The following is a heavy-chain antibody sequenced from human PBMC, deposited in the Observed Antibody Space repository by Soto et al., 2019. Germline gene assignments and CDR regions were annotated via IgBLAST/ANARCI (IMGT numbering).Heavy chain of an antibody. CDR3: ARKVLGSTSRPDWWYFEL. D-gene: IGHD2-2*01. Sequence: EVQLLESGGGLVQPGGSLRLSCVGSGFTFINYAMNWVRQTPGKGLEWVSGISGGGDRTFDADSVKGRFSICRDNSKKTVNLQMISLRADDTAVYYCARKVLGSTSRPDWWYFELWGRGTLVTVSS. V-gene: IGHV3-23*01. CDR1: GFTFINYA. CDR2: ISGGGDRT. J-gene: IGHJ2*01.